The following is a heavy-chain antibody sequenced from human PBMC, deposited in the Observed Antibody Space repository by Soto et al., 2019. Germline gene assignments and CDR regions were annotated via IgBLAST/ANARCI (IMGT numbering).Heavy chain of an antibody. V-gene: IGHV3-21*01. J-gene: IGHJ4*02. Sequence: GGSLRLSCAASGLTFSSYSMNWVRQAPGNGLEWVSSISSSSSYIYYADSVKGRFTISRDNAKNSLYLQMNSLRAEDTAVYYCARDQPGYSYGYGLGYWGQGTLVTVSS. CDR2: ISSSSSYI. CDR3: ARDQPGYSYGYGLGY. CDR1: GLTFSSYS. D-gene: IGHD5-18*01.